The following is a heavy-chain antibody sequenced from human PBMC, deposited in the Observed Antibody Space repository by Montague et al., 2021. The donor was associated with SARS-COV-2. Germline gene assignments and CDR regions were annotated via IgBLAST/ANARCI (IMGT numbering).Heavy chain of an antibody. J-gene: IGHJ4*02. D-gene: IGHD6-19*01. V-gene: IGHV4-31*03. Sequence: TLSLTCTVSGGSISSGGYYWSWIRQHPGKGLEWIGYIYYSGSTYYNPSLKSRVTISVDTSKNQFSPKLCSVTAADTAVYYCAWYVDSSGWLNPRGAGTFDYWGQGTLVTVSS. CDR2: IYYSGST. CDR3: AWYVDSSGWLNPRGAGTFDY. CDR1: GGSISSGGYY.